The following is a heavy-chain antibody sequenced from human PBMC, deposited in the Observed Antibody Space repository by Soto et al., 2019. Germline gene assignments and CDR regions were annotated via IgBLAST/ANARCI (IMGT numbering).Heavy chain of an antibody. Sequence: QVQLVQSGAEVKKPGSSVKVSCKASGGTSNNNANSWVRQAPGQGIEWMGGIVPVFGTANYAQKFKGRVRITADESTRTLNMELSSLRSEDTAVYYCATLQGSGTYYDDDYWGQGTLVTVSS. CDR1: GGTSNNNA. J-gene: IGHJ4*02. D-gene: IGHD3-10*01. CDR2: IVPVFGTA. V-gene: IGHV1-69*01. CDR3: ATLQGSGTYYDDDY.